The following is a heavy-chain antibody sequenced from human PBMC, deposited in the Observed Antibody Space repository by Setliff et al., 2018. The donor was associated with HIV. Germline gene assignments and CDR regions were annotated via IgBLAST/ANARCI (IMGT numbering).Heavy chain of an antibody. V-gene: IGHV1-2*02. CDR3: ARNFGLSPSGKYYYYYGMDI. D-gene: IGHD3-10*01. Sequence: ASVTVSCQASGYTFTGHYLHWVRQAPGQGLEWLGWVNPNSGDAIYAQNFQGRVTMTRDTSINAAYMELRGLRSDDTAVYYCARNFGLSPSGKYYYYYGMDIWGQGTTVTVSS. CDR1: GYTFTGHY. CDR2: VNPNSGDA. J-gene: IGHJ6*02.